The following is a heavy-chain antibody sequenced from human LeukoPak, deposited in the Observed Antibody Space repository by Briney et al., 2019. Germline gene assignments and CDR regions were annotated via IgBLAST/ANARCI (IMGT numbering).Heavy chain of an antibody. D-gene: IGHD6-19*01. CDR1: GYTFTSYD. V-gene: IGHV1-2*04. Sequence: EASVKVSCKASGYTFTSYDINWVRQATGQGLEWMGWINPNSGGTNYAQKFQGWVTMTRDTSISTAYMELSRLRSDDTAVYYCARVHSSDLGGGGYYYGMDVWGQGTTVTVSS. CDR3: ARVHSSDLGGGGYYYGMDV. CDR2: INPNSGGT. J-gene: IGHJ6*02.